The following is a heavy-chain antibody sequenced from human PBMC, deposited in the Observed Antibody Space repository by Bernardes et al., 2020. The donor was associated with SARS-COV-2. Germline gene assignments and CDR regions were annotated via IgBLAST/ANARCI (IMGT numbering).Heavy chain of an antibody. CDR3: AIGELTIGLSYYYYGMDV. CDR1: GGSISSGSYY. V-gene: IGHV4-61*09. D-gene: IGHD3-10*01. J-gene: IGHJ6*02. Sequence: SETLSLTCTVSGGSISSGSYYWSWIRQPAGKGLEWIGHIYTSGSTNYNPSLKSRVTISVDTSKNQFSLKLSSVTAADTAVYYCAIGELTIGLSYYYYGMDVWGQGTTVTVSS. CDR2: IYTSGST.